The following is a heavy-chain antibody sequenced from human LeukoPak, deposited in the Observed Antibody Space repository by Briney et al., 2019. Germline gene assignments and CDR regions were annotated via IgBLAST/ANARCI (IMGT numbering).Heavy chain of an antibody. CDR3: GRAFPGIAVAGMYYFDY. CDR1: GFTFSSYE. D-gene: IGHD6-19*01. CDR2: ISSSGSTI. J-gene: IGHJ4*02. V-gene: IGHV3-48*03. Sequence: GGSLRLSCAASGFTFSSYEMNWVRQAPGKGLEWVSYISSSGSTIYYADSVKGRFTISRDNAKNSLYLQMNSLRAEDTAAYYCGRAFPGIAVAGMYYFDYWGQGTLVTVSS.